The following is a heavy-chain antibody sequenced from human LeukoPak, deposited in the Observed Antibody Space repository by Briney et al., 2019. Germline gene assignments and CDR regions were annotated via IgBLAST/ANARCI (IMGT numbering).Heavy chain of an antibody. Sequence: ASVKVSCKASGYTFTGYYIHWVRQAPGQGLEWMGWINPNSGGTNYAQKFQDRVTMSRDTSISTAYMELSRLRSDDTAVYYCARVHLSGSCCRPFDYWGQGTLVTVSS. CDR3: ARVHLSGSCCRPFDY. CDR2: INPNSGGT. J-gene: IGHJ4*02. CDR1: GYTFTGYY. V-gene: IGHV1-2*02. D-gene: IGHD6-13*01.